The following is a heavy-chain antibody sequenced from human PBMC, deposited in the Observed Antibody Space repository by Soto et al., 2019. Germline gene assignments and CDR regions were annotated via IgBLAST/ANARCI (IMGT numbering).Heavy chain of an antibody. CDR1: GYTFTSYG. D-gene: IGHD3-22*01. Sequence: ASVKVSCKASGYTFTSYGISWVRQAPGQGLEWMGWISAYNGNTNYAQKLQGRVTTTTDTSTSTAYMELRSLRSDDTAVYYCARGYYDSSGYYYYYGMDVWGQGTTVTVSS. CDR2: ISAYNGNT. J-gene: IGHJ6*02. V-gene: IGHV1-18*01. CDR3: ARGYYDSSGYYYYYGMDV.